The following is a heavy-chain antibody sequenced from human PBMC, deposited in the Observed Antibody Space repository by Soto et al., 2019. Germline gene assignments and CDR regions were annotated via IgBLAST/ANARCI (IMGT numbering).Heavy chain of an antibody. J-gene: IGHJ6*02. D-gene: IGHD2-8*01. V-gene: IGHV4-4*07. CDR3: ASTSGVGCTNGVCYYPYYYYGMDV. Sequence: ETLSLTCTVSGGSISSYYWSWIRQPAGKGLEWIGRIYTSGSTNYNPSLKSRVTMSVDTSKNQFSLKLSSVTAADTAVYYCASTSGVGCTNGVCYYPYYYYGMDVWGQGTTVTVSS. CDR2: IYTSGST. CDR1: GGSISSYY.